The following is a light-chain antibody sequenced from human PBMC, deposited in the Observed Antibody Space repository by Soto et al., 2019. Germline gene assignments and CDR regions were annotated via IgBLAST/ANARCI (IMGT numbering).Light chain of an antibody. CDR3: AAWDDSLNGVV. V-gene: IGLV1-44*01. CDR1: SSNIGSNT. J-gene: IGLJ2*01. Sequence: QSVLTQPPSASGTPGQRVTISCSGSSSNIGSNTVNWYQQLPGTAPKLLIYSNNQRPSGVPDRFSGYKSGTSASLAISGLQSEDVADYYCAAWDDSLNGVVFGGGTKLTVL. CDR2: SNN.